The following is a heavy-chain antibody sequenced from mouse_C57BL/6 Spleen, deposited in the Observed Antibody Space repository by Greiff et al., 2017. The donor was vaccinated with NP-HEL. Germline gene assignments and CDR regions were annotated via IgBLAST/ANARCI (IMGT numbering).Heavy chain of an antibody. J-gene: IGHJ2*01. V-gene: IGHV1-15*01. CDR1: GYTFTDYE. CDR2: IDPETGGT. CDR3: TRQAGNGDVVG. Sequence: QVQLQQSGAELVRPGASVTLSCKASGYTFTDYEMHWVKQTPVHGLEWIGAIDPETGGTPYNQKFKGKATLTADKSSSTAYMELRSLTSEDSAVYYCTRQAGNGDVVGWGKGTTVTVSS. D-gene: IGHD3-2*02.